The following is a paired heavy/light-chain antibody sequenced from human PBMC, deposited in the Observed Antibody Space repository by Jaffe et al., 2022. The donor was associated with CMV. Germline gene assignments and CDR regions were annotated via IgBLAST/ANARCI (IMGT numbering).Light chain of an antibody. CDR3: CSYAGSYTFDVV. CDR1: SSDVGGYNY. Sequence: QSALTQPRSVSGSPGQSVTISCTGTSSDVGGYNYVSWYQQHPGKAPKLMIYDVSKRPSGVPDRFSGSKSGNTASLTISGLQAEDEADYYCCSYAGSYTFDVVFGGGTKLTVL. J-gene: IGLJ2*01. CDR2: DVS. V-gene: IGLV2-11*01.
Heavy chain of an antibody. CDR3: ARASFPDFWSGYYYYYYYMDV. Sequence: EVQLVESGGGLVQPGGSLRLSCAASGFTFSSYEMNWVRQAPGKGLEWVSYISSSGSTIYYADSVKGRFTISRDNAKNSLYLQMNSLRAEDTAVYYCARASFPDFWSGYYYYYYYMDVWGKGTTVTVSS. CDR2: ISSSGSTI. D-gene: IGHD3-3*01. V-gene: IGHV3-48*03. J-gene: IGHJ6*03. CDR1: GFTFSSYE.